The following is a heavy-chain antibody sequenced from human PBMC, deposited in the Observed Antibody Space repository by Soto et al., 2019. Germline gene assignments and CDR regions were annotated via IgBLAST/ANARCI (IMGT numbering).Heavy chain of an antibody. J-gene: IGHJ6*02. CDR2: IFYSGTT. CDR3: ARDLWVEPELYYYGMDV. D-gene: IGHD1-1*01. CDR1: GDSISSADYY. Sequence: RSLTCTVSGDSISSADYYWSWIRQTPGKGLEWIGHIFYSGTTYYNPSHKSRLTISVDTSKNHFSLRLTSVTAADTAVYYCARDLWVEPELYYYGMDVWGQGTTVTVPS. V-gene: IGHV4-30-4*01.